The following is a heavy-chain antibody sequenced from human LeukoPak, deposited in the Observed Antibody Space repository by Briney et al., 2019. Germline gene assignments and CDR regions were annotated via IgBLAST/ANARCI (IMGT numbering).Heavy chain of an antibody. J-gene: IGHJ6*02. Sequence: GGSLRLSCAASGFTFSSYAMSWVRQAPGKGLEWVSAISGSGTDTYYADSVKGRFTISRDNSKNTLYLQMNSLRAEDTAVYYCAKSTSPLYYYYGMDVWGQGTTVTVSS. V-gene: IGHV3-23*01. CDR2: ISGSGTDT. D-gene: IGHD2-2*01. CDR3: AKSTSPLYYYYGMDV. CDR1: GFTFSSYA.